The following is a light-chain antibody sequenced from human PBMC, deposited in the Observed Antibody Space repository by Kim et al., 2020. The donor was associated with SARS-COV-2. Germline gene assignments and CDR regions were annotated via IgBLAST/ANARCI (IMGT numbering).Light chain of an antibody. CDR3: QQYADSLT. J-gene: IGKJ4*01. Sequence: EIVLTQSPGTLSLSPGERATLSCRASQRVSTSYFAWYQQRPGQAPRVLIYATSSRATGIPDRFSGSGSGTDFTLTISRLEPEDFAVYFCQQYADSLTFGGGTKVDIK. CDR2: ATS. V-gene: IGKV3-20*01. CDR1: QRVSTSY.